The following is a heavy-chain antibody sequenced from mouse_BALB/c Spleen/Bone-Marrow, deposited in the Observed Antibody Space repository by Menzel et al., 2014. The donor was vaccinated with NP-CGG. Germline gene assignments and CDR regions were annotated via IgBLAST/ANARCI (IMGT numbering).Heavy chain of an antibody. CDR1: GFTFSDYY. CDR2: ISDGGNYT. V-gene: IGHV5-4*02. CDR3: TRGGFAY. Sequence: LVESGGGLVKPGGSLKLSCAASGFTFSDYYMYWVRQTREKRLEWVATISDGGNYTYYPDSVKGRFTISRDNAKNNLYLQMSSLKSEDTAMYFCTRGGFAYWGQGTLVTVSA. J-gene: IGHJ3*01.